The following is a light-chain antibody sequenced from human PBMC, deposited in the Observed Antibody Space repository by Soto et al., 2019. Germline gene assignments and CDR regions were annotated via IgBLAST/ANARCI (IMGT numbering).Light chain of an antibody. J-gene: IGKJ5*01. CDR3: QQYGSSHT. CDR2: GAS. CDR1: QSVTSTY. Sequence: EIVLTQSPANLSLSPGERATLAYRASQSVTSTYLAWYQQKPGQAPRLLIYGASSRAIGIPDRFSGSVSGSDFILTINRLEPEDFAVYYCQQYGSSHTFGQGTRLEIK. V-gene: IGKV3-20*01.